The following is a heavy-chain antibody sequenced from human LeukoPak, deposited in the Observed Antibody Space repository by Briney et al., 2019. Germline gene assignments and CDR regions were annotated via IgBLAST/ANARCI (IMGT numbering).Heavy chain of an antibody. Sequence: ASVKVSCKASGYTFTGYYMHWVRQAPGQGLEWMGWINPNSGGTNYAQKFQGRVTTTRDTSISTAYMELSRLRSDDTAVYYCARGPSSTSCYHSDYWGQGTLVTVSS. D-gene: IGHD2-2*01. CDR3: ARGPSSTSCYHSDY. CDR1: GYTFTGYY. CDR2: INPNSGGT. V-gene: IGHV1-2*02. J-gene: IGHJ4*02.